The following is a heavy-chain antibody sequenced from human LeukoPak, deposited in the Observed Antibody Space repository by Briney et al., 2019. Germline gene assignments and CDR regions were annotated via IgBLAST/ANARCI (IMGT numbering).Heavy chain of an antibody. CDR1: GGSMSTHY. J-gene: IGHJ4*02. CDR3: ARVSVGGTGPDY. CDR2: IFYSGSA. V-gene: IGHV4-59*11. D-gene: IGHD1-14*01. Sequence: ASETLSLTCTVSGGSMSTHYWSWIRQAPGKGLEWVGFIFYSGSATYNPSLQSRLAISLDTSSNQFSLKLSSVTAADTAVYYCARVSVGGTGPDYWGQGTLVTVAS.